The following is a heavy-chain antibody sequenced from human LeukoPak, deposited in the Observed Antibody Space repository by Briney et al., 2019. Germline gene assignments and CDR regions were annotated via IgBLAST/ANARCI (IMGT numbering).Heavy chain of an antibody. D-gene: IGHD5/OR15-5a*01. J-gene: IGHJ4*02. Sequence: PGGSLRLSCAASGFTVSSNYMTWVRQAPGQGLEWVSVIYFGGTTYYVDSVKGRFTISRDHSKNTVYLQMNSLRVEDTAVYYCARGDGVYVYWGQGTLVTVSS. CDR1: GFTVSSNY. CDR2: IYFGGTT. CDR3: ARGDGVYVY. V-gene: IGHV3-53*01.